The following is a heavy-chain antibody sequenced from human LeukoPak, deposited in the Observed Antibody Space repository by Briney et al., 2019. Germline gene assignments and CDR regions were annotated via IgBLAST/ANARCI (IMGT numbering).Heavy chain of an antibody. CDR2: IYYSGST. CDR3: ARDGASDIVVVLPYAFDI. CDR1: GGSISSSSYY. J-gene: IGHJ3*02. D-gene: IGHD2-15*01. V-gene: IGHV4-39*07. Sequence: PSETLSLTCTVSGGSISSSSYYWGWIRQPPGKGLEWIGSIYYSGSTYYNPSLKSRVTISVDTSKNQFSLKLSSVTAADTAVYYCARDGASDIVVVLPYAFDIWGQGTMVTVSS.